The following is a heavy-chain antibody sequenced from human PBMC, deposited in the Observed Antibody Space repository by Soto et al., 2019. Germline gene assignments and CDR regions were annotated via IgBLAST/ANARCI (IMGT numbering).Heavy chain of an antibody. V-gene: IGHV4-39*01. J-gene: IGHJ4*02. Sequence: PSETLSLTCTVSGGSIGSSSYYWGWIRQPPGKGLEWIGSIYYSGSTYYNPSLKSRVTISVDTSKNPFSLKLSSVTAADTAVYYCARHTPEISIADDWGQGTLVTASS. CDR1: GGSIGSSSYY. CDR2: IYYSGST. CDR3: ARHTPEISIADD. D-gene: IGHD2-15*01.